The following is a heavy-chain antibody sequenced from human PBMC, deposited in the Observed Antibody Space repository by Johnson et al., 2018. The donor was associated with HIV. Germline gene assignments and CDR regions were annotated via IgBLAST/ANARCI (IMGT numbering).Heavy chain of an antibody. CDR2: ISSSGGTI. J-gene: IGHJ3*01. CDR3: ATVWRNEGRHAFDV. Sequence: QVQLVESGGGLVKPGGSLRLSCAASGFTFSDHYMSWIRQAPGKGLEWVSYISSSGGTIYYTDSVKGRFTISRDNAKNSLYLHMNSLRAEDTAVYYCATVWRNEGRHAFDVWGQGTMVTVSS. CDR1: GFTFSDHY. D-gene: IGHD1-1*01. V-gene: IGHV3-11*04.